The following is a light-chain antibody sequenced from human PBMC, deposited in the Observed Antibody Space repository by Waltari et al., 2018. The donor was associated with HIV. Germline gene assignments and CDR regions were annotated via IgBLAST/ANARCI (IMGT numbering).Light chain of an antibody. Sequence: QSVLTQPPSASGTPGQRVSISCSGSSSNIGTRTVNWFQQLPGTAPTLLSYNNNQRPAGVPDRFSGSKSGTAASLAISGLQSEDEADYYCAAWDDRMNGFYVFGTGTKVTVL. CDR3: AAWDDRMNGFYV. J-gene: IGLJ1*01. V-gene: IGLV1-44*01. CDR2: NNN. CDR1: SSNIGTRT.